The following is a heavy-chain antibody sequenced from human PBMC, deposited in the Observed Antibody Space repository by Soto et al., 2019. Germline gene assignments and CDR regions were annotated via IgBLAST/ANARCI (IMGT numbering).Heavy chain of an antibody. CDR3: AREVWYSFDY. V-gene: IGHV4-59*01. CDR2: IYYSGST. J-gene: IGHJ4*02. D-gene: IGHD2-8*02. CDR1: GGSISSYY. Sequence: SETLSLTCTVSGGSISSYYWSWIRQPPGKGLEWIGYIYYSGSTNYNPSLKSRVTISVDTSKNQFSLKLSSVTAADTAVYYCAREVWYSFDYWGQGTLVTVSS.